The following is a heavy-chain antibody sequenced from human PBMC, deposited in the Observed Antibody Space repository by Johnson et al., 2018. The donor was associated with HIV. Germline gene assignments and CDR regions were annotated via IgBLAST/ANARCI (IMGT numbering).Heavy chain of an antibody. D-gene: IGHD6-13*01. Sequence: VQLVESGGGLVQPGGSLKLSCAASGFTFSGSAMHWVRQASGKGLEWVGRIRSKANSYATAYAASVKGRFTISRDDSKNTAYLQMNSLKTEDTAVYYCTRRIAAAGISVDALDIWGQGTRVTVSS. CDR2: IRSKANSYAT. J-gene: IGHJ3*02. CDR1: GFTFSGSA. CDR3: TRRIAAAGISVDALDI. V-gene: IGHV3-73*02.